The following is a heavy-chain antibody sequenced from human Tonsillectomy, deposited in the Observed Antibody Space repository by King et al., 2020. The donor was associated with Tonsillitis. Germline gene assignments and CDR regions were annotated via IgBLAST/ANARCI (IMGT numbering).Heavy chain of an antibody. J-gene: IGHJ4*02. Sequence: FQLVQSGSELKKPGASVKVSCKASGYSFTDYAINWVRQAPGQGLEWLGWINTNTGNPTSAQGFTGRFVFSLDTSVSTAYLQISSLKAEDTAVYYCARIYRAVTAILPDYWGQGTLVTVSS. CDR1: GYSFTDYA. CDR3: ARIYRAVTAILPDY. CDR2: INTNTGNP. D-gene: IGHD2-21*02. V-gene: IGHV7-4-1*02.